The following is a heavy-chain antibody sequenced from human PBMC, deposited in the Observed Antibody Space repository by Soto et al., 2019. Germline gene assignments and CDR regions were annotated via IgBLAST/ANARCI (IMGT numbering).Heavy chain of an antibody. J-gene: IGHJ4*02. CDR3: AKETYSGPLDY. V-gene: IGHV3-30*18. D-gene: IGHD2-15*01. CDR2: ISYDGSNK. Sequence: QVQLVESGGGVVQPGRSLRLSCAASGFTFSSYGMHWVRQAPGKGLEWVAVISYDGSNKYYADSVKGRFTISRDNSKYTMYLQMNSLRAEDTAVYYCAKETYSGPLDYWGQGTLVTVSS. CDR1: GFTFSSYG.